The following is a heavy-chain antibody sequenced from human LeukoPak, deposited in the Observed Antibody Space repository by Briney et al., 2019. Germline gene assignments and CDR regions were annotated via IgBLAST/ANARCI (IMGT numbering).Heavy chain of an antibody. J-gene: IGHJ6*02. Sequence: GGSLRLSCAASGFAFNEAWMNWVRQVPGKGLEWVGQTVSEIDGGTTDYAAPVKGRFTISRDDSKSTLYLQMNSLKIEDTAVYYCATDEDWNYARKDVWGQGATVIVSS. D-gene: IGHD1-7*01. V-gene: IGHV3-15*04. CDR3: ATDEDWNYARKDV. CDR1: GFAFNEAW. CDR2: TVSEIDGGTT.